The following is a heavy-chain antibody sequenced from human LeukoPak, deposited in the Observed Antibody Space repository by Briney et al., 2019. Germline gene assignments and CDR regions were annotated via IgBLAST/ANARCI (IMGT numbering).Heavy chain of an antibody. Sequence: ASVKVSCKASGYTFTSYAMNWVRQAPGQGLEWLGWINTNTGHPTYAQGLTGRFVLSLDTSVSTAYLQISSLKAEDTAVYYCARDGARIAAAESWFDPWGQGTLVTVSS. CDR3: ARDGARIAAAESWFDP. V-gene: IGHV7-4-1*02. D-gene: IGHD6-13*01. CDR2: INTNTGHP. J-gene: IGHJ5*02. CDR1: GYTFTSYA.